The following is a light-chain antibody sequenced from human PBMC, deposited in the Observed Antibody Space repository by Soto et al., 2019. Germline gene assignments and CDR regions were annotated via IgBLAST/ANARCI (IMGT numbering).Light chain of an antibody. J-gene: IGLJ3*02. CDR1: SNDVGGYNY. V-gene: IGLV2-11*01. CDR2: DVN. Sequence: QSALTQPRSVSGSPGQSVTISCTGTSNDVGGYNYVSWYQQHPGKAPKLLISDVNKRPSGVPDRFSGSKSGNTASLIISGLQAEDEADYYCCSYAGSSTWVFGGGTKLTAL. CDR3: CSYAGSSTWV.